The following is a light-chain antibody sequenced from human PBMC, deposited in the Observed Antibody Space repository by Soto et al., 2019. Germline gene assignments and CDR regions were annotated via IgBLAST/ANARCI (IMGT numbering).Light chain of an antibody. J-gene: IGKJ5*01. CDR2: GAS. V-gene: IGKV3-20*01. CDR3: QQYGSSWIT. Sequence: ENVLTQSPGTLSLSQGETATLSCRASQSVSSSYLAWYQQKPGQAPRLLIYGASSRATGIPDRFSGSGSGTDFTVTISRLEPEDFAMYYCQQYGSSWITFGQGTRLEIK. CDR1: QSVSSSY.